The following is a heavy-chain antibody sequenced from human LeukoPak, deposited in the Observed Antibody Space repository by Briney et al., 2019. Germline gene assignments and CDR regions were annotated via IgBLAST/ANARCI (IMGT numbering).Heavy chain of an antibody. CDR2: IYYSGNT. Sequence: PETLSLTCTVSGGSISGSSYYWGWIRQPPGKGLEFIGSIYYSGNTYYNPSLRSRVTLSVDTSKNQFSLRLSSVTAADTAVYYCARHVGYFDYRGQGTLVTVSS. V-gene: IGHV4-39*01. CDR1: GGSISGSSYY. J-gene: IGHJ4*02. CDR3: ARHVGYFDY.